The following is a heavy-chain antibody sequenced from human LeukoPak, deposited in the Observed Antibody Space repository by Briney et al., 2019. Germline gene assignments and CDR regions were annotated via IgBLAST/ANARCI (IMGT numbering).Heavy chain of an antibody. Sequence: GGALRLSCAASGFTFSSYSMNWVRQAPGEGLGWVSSISGSSSYIYYADSVKGRFTISRENAKISLHLQMSRLRAEDTAVYYCARDSSNCGGDCYSGDFDYWGQGTLVTVSS. V-gene: IGHV3-21*01. J-gene: IGHJ4*02. CDR3: ARDSSNCGGDCYSGDFDY. CDR2: ISGSSSYI. CDR1: GFTFSSYS. D-gene: IGHD2-21*02.